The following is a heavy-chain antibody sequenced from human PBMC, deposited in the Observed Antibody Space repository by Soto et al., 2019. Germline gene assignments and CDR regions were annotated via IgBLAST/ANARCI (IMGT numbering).Heavy chain of an antibody. D-gene: IGHD6-19*01. J-gene: IGHJ4*02. V-gene: IGHV3-48*02. CDR1: GFTFSSYS. Sequence: EVQLVESGGGLVQPGGSLRLSCAASGFTFSSYSMNWVRQAPGKGLEWVSYISSSSSTIYYADSVKGRFTISRDNAKNSLYRQMNRLRDEDTAVYYFAREEIAVAGTVFDYWGQGTLVTVSS. CDR3: AREEIAVAGTVFDY. CDR2: ISSSSSTI.